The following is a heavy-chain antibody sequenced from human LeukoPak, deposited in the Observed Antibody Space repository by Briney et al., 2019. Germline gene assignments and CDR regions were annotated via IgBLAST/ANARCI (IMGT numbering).Heavy chain of an antibody. D-gene: IGHD6-6*01. CDR2: IFPSGGEI. Sequence: GGSLRLSCAASGFTFSTFAMIWVRQPPGKGLEWVSSIFPSGGEIHYADSVKGRFTISRDNSKNTLYLQMNSLRAEDTAVYYCAKDLIAALRGYYFDYWGQGTLVTVSS. V-gene: IGHV3-23*01. CDR3: AKDLIAALRGYYFDY. J-gene: IGHJ4*02. CDR1: GFTFSTFA.